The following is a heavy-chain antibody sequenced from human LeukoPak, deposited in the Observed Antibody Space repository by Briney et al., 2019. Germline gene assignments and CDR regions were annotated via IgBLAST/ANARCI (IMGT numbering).Heavy chain of an antibody. CDR2: IYYSGST. J-gene: IGHJ6*02. D-gene: IGHD6-13*01. V-gene: IGHV4-59*01. Sequence: SETLSLTCTVSGGSISSYYWSWIRQPPGKGLEWIEYIYYSGSTNYNPSLKSRVTISVDTSKNQFSLKLSSVTAADTAVYYCASFSLARQQPFYYYYGMDVWGQGTTVTVSS. CDR1: GGSISSYY. CDR3: ASFSLARQQPFYYYYGMDV.